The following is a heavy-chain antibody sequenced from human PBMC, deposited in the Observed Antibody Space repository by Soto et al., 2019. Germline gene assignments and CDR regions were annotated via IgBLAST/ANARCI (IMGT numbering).Heavy chain of an antibody. V-gene: IGHV3-23*01. CDR2: ISGSGGST. Sequence: EEQLLESGGGLVQPGGSLRLSCAASGFTFSNYGMTWVRQAPGKGLEWVSFISGSGGSTYYADSVKGRFTISRDNSKDPLYLQMNSLRVEDTAVYYGAKREFVAVPAALDSWGQGALVSVST. J-gene: IGHJ4*02. CDR1: GFTFSNYG. CDR3: AKREFVAVPAALDS. D-gene: IGHD2-2*01.